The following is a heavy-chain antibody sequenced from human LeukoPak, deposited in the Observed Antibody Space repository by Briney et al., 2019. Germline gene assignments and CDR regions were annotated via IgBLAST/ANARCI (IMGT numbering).Heavy chain of an antibody. CDR2: ISGSGGST. D-gene: IGHD6-19*01. Sequence: GGSLRLSCAASGFTFSSNAMSWVRQAPGKGLEWVSAISGSGGSTYYADSVKGRFTISRDNSRNTLYLQMNSLRAEDTAVYYCAKGRSGWYSDFDYWGQGTLVTVSS. J-gene: IGHJ4*02. CDR3: AKGRSGWYSDFDY. V-gene: IGHV3-23*01. CDR1: GFTFSSNA.